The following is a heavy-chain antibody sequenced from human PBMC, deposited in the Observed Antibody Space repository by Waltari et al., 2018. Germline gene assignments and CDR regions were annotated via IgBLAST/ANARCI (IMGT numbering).Heavy chain of an antibody. CDR3: MSSLISGTTL. Sequence: EVQLVQSGGGLLQPGGSVRLSCAASGFTFSNYAMNWVRQAPGKGLEWILNISTSGTSIYYADSVRGRFTISRDNTKNSLYLQMNSLRAEDTAVYYCMSSLISGTTLWGQGTLVTVSS. CDR1: GFTFSNYA. CDR2: ISTSGTSI. D-gene: IGHD1-20*01. V-gene: IGHV3-48*03. J-gene: IGHJ4*02.